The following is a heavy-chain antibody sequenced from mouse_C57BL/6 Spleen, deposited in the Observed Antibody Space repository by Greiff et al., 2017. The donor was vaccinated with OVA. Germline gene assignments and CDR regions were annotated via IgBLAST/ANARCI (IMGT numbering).Heavy chain of an antibody. V-gene: IGHV1-61*01. D-gene: IGHD1-1*01. CDR2: IYPSDSET. CDR3: TYYYGSLGY. J-gene: IGHJ2*01. CDR1: GYTFTSYW. Sequence: QVQLKQPGAELVRPGSSVKLSCKASGYTFTSYWMDWVKQRPGQGLEWIGNIYPSDSETHYNQKFKDKATLTVDKSSSTAYMQLSSLTSEDSAVYYCTYYYGSLGYWGQGTTLTVSS.